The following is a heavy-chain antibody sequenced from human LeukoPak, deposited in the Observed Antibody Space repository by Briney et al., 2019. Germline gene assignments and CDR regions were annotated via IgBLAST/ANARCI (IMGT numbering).Heavy chain of an antibody. D-gene: IGHD6-13*01. CDR3: ARDRAAAGTRWYFDL. V-gene: IGHV1-2*02. CDR1: GYTFTGYY. J-gene: IGHJ2*01. CDR2: INPNSGGT. Sequence: ASVKVSCKASGYTFTGYYMHWVRQAPGQGLEWMGWINPNSGGTNYAQKFQGRVTMTRDTPISTAYMELSRLRSDDTAVYYCARDRAAAGTRWYFDLWGRGTLVTVSS.